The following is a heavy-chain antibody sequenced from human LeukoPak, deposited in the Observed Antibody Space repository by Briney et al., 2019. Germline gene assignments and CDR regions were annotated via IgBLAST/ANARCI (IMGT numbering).Heavy chain of an antibody. CDR3: ARKKEDWNYYYYYMDV. CDR2: ISAYNGNT. Sequence: ASMKVSCKASGYTFTSYGISWVRQAPGQGLEWMGWISAYNGNTNYAQKLQGRVTMTTDTSTSTAYMELRSLRSDDTAVYYCARKKEDWNYYYYYMDVWGKGTTVTVSS. V-gene: IGHV1-18*01. J-gene: IGHJ6*03. CDR1: GYTFTSYG. D-gene: IGHD3/OR15-3a*01.